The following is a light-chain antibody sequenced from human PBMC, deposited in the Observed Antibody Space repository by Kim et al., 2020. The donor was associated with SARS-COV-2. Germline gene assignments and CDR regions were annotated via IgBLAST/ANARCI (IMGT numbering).Light chain of an antibody. V-gene: IGKV1-5*01. CDR1: QPVHIW. J-gene: IGKJ1*01. CDR3: QQYNLHST. CDR2: QSA. Sequence: DIQMTQFPSLLTASVGDTVIISCRASQPVHIWVAWYQQRPGQVPRLLIHQSAVLQRGVPSRFNGAGSGTDFTLTIDNLQSRDFATYYCQQYNLHSTFGQGTKVDIK.